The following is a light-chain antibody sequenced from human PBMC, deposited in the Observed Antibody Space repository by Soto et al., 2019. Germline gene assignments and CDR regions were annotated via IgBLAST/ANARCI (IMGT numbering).Light chain of an antibody. J-gene: IGKJ1*01. V-gene: IGKV1-5*01. CDR1: QNIDRW. CDR3: KQYNSYGT. CDR2: HAS. Sequence: DIQMTQSPSTLPASVGDTFTITCRASQNIDRWVAWYQQKAGKAPKILIDHASSLATWVASRFSRSGSGTEFSLTIRSVQADDFASYYCKQYNSYGTFGQGTKVDIK.